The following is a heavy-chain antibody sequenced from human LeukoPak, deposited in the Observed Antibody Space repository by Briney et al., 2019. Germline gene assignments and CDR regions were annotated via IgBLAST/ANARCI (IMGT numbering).Heavy chain of an antibody. CDR2: MPYDGNNK. Sequence: PGGSLRLSCAASGFTFSSYGMHWVRQAPGKGLEWVAFMPYDGNNKYYADSVKGRFTISRDNSKNTLYLQMNSLRPEDTAVYYCAREPVDTAMVVYWYFDLWGRGTLVTVSS. CDR3: AREPVDTAMVVYWYFDL. D-gene: IGHD5-18*01. J-gene: IGHJ2*01. V-gene: IGHV3-30*02. CDR1: GFTFSSYG.